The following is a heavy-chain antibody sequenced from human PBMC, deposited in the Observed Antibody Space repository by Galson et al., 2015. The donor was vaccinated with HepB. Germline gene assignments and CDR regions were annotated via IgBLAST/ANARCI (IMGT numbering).Heavy chain of an antibody. CDR1: GFSLNSRGVG. J-gene: IGHJ4*02. D-gene: IGHD3/OR15-3a*01. CDR3: AHMDLGLTSFAY. Sequence: PALVKPTQTLTLTCTFSGFSLNSRGVGVGWIRQPPGKALEWLALIFWGDDQRYTPLLKSRISVTKGTSRNQVVLKLTSVDPVDTATYYCAHMDLGLTSFAYWGQGTLVTVSS. CDR2: IFWGDDQ. V-gene: IGHV2-5*02.